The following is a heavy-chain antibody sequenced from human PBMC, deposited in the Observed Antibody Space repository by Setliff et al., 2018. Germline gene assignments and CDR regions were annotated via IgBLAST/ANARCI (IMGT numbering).Heavy chain of an antibody. D-gene: IGHD3-22*01. CDR3: TTDSMFYFDSSGYHVLDY. Sequence: PGGSLSLSCAASGFTFSIYWMTWVRQAPGKGLEWVGRIKSKTDGGTIDYAAPVKGRLTISRDDSKNTLYLQVNSLRSEDTAVYYCTTDSMFYFDSSGYHVLDYWGQGTLVTVSS. J-gene: IGHJ4*02. V-gene: IGHV3-15*01. CDR2: IKSKTDGGTI. CDR1: GFTFSIYW.